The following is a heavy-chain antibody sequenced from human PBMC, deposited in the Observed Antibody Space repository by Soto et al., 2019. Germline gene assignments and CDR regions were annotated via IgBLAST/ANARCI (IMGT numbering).Heavy chain of an antibody. CDR2: IYYSGST. D-gene: IGHD6-13*01. CDR3: AGRERAAGTYWWFDP. J-gene: IGHJ5*02. V-gene: IGHV4-39*01. CDR1: GGSISSSSFH. Sequence: QLQLQESGPGLVKPSETLSLTCTVSGGSISSSSFHWGWIRQPPGKGLEWIGSIYYSGSTYYSPSLKSRVTISVDTSKTQFSLKLSSVTAADTAVYYCAGRERAAGTYWWFDPWGQGTLVTVSS.